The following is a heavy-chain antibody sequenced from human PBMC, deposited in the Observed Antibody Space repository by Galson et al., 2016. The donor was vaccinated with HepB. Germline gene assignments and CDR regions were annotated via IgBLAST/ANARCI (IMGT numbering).Heavy chain of an antibody. CDR2: ISGNSRSI. V-gene: IGHV3-21*01. D-gene: IGHD1-26*01. Sequence: SLRLSCAASSSSFSGHLMNWVRQAPGKGLEWVSSISGNSRSIYYAASVKGRFTISRDNAEKLLFLQMNRLKAEDTAVYYCARDISGHGTKGWDHDYWGQGTLVTVSS. J-gene: IGHJ4*02. CDR1: SSSFSGHL. CDR3: ARDISGHGTKGWDHDY.